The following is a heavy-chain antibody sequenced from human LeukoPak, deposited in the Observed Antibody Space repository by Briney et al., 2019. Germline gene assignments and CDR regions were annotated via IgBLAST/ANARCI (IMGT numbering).Heavy chain of an antibody. CDR1: GNNYY. Sequence: ASVKVSCKTSGNNYYIHWVRQAPGQGLEWMGTINPSDGSTRYAQKFQGRVTMTRDTSTSTVYMELSSLRSEDTAVYYCARDVNYYDSSGYLPSGGWGQGTLVTVSS. D-gene: IGHD3-22*01. CDR3: ARDVNYYDSSGYLPSGG. V-gene: IGHV1-46*02. CDR2: INPSDGST. J-gene: IGHJ4*02.